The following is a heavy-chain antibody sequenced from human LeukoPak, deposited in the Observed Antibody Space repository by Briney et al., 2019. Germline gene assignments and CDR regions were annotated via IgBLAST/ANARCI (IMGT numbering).Heavy chain of an antibody. J-gene: IGHJ5*02. CDR1: GGSISSSSYQ. V-gene: IGHV4-39*07. CDR3: ARDKTGNNWFDP. CDR2: ISYSGST. D-gene: IGHD1-1*01. Sequence: SETLSLTCTVSGGSISSSSYQWGWIRQPPGKGLEWIGTISYSGSTYYSPSLKSRVTVSVDTSKSQFSLKLSSVTAADTAVYYCARDKTGNNWFDPWGQGTLVTVSS.